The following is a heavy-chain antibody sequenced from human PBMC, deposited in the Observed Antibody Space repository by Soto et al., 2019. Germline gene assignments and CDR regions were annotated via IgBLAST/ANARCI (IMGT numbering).Heavy chain of an antibody. CDR2: LFGSGAGI. J-gene: IGHJ4*02. CDR3: AKDRQRVGLWLFDH. D-gene: IGHD1-1*01. CDR1: EFTFRTYA. Sequence: GGPLRLPCSASEFTFRTYAISWVRNAPGKGLDWVAGLFGSGAGISYADSVKGRFTISRDNSNNMLYLQMGRLRVEDTAVYYCAKDRQRVGLWLFDHWGQGTVVTVSS. V-gene: IGHV3-23*01.